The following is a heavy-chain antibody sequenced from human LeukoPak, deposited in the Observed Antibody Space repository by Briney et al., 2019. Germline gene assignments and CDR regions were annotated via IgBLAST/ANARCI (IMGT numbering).Heavy chain of an antibody. CDR2: IYYSGST. J-gene: IGHJ4*02. D-gene: IGHD2-2*01. V-gene: IGHV4-59*01. CDR3: ARSGTRWPSSTLLF. Sequence: SETLSLTCTVSGGSISSYYWSWIRQPPGKGLEWIGYIYYSGSTNYNPSLKSRVTISVDTSKNQFSLKVSSVTAADTAVYYCARSGTRWPSSTLLFWGQGTLVTVSS. CDR1: GGSISSYY.